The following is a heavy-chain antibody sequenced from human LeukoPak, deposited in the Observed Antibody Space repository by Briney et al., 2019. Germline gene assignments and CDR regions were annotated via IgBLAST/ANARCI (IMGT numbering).Heavy chain of an antibody. CDR1: GYSISSGYY. D-gene: IGHD4-17*01. CDR3: ARGPDGDSDY. J-gene: IGHJ4*02. V-gene: IGHV4-38-2*01. Sequence: PSETLSLTCAVSGYSISSGYYWGWIRQPPGKGLEWIGSIYHSGSTYCNPSLKSRVTISVDTSKNQFSLKLSSVSAADTAVYYCARGPDGDSDYWGQGTLVTVSS. CDR2: IYHSGST.